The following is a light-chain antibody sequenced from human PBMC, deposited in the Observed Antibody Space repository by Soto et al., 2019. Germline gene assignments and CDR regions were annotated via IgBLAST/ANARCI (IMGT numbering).Light chain of an antibody. CDR3: QQYYSTPFT. CDR1: QSVLSSSNNKNY. J-gene: IGKJ3*01. CDR2: WAS. Sequence: DILMTQSPDSLPVSLGERATINCKASQSVLSSSNNKNYLAWYQQKPGQPPKLLIYWASTREFGVPDRFSGSGSGTDFTLTISSLQAEDVAVYYCQQYYSTPFTFGPGTKVD. V-gene: IGKV4-1*01.